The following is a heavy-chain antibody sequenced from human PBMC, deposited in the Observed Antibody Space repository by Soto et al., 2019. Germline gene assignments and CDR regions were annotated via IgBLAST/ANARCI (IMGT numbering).Heavy chain of an antibody. D-gene: IGHD2-8*01. CDR3: GRVMIGTSRHTDSDY. Sequence: SETLSLTCTVSGASISSRDYYWGWLRQTPGKGLEWIGNIDYNGVTYYNPSLKSRVTVSKDTSKNQFSLKVASVTAADTAIYYCGRVMIGTSRHTDSDYLGQGTQVTVSS. CDR2: IDYNGVT. J-gene: IGHJ4*02. CDR1: GASISSRDYY. V-gene: IGHV4-39*01.